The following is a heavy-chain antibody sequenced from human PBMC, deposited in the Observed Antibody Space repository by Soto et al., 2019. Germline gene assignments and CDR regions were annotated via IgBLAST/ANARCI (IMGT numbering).Heavy chain of an antibody. J-gene: IGHJ4*02. CDR1: GGTFSSYP. Sequence: SVKVSCKASGGTFSSYPISWVRQAPGQGLEWMGGIIPTFGTADYAQKFKGRVTMTEDTSTDTAYMELSSLRSEDTAMYYCATEVFTGTTPTFDYWGQGTLVTVSS. V-gene: IGHV1-69*06. CDR3: ATEVFTGTTPTFDY. D-gene: IGHD1-1*01. CDR2: IIPTFGTA.